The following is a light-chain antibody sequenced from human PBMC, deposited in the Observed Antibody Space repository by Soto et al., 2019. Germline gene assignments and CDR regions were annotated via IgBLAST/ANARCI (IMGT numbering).Light chain of an antibody. V-gene: IGKV1-5*03. CDR3: QQYSDYPWT. CDR2: KSS. J-gene: IGKJ1*01. CDR1: QSISSW. Sequence: DIQMTQSPSTLSASVGDRVTITCRASQSISSWLAWYQQKPGKAPKLLIYKSSSLESGVPSRFSGRGSGTVFPLTIRILQHDDFASYYCQQYSDYPWTFGQGTKVEIK.